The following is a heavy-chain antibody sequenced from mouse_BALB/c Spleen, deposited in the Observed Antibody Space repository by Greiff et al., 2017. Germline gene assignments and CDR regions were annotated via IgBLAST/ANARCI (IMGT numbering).Heavy chain of an antibody. CDR3: ARFCPLTTAYFDY. D-gene: IGHD1-2*01. CDR2: IDPYNGGT. CDR1: GYAFTSYN. V-gene: IGHV1S135*01. Sequence: VQLQQSGPELVKPGASVKVSCKASGYAFTSYNMYWVKQSHGKSLEWIGYIDPYNGGTSYNQKFKGKATLTVDKSSSTAYMHLNSLTSEDSAVYYCARFCPLTTAYFDYWGQGTTLTVSA. J-gene: IGHJ2*01.